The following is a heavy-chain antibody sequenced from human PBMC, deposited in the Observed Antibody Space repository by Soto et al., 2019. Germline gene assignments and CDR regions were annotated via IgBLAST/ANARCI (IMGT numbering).Heavy chain of an antibody. J-gene: IGHJ4*02. D-gene: IGHD1-26*01. Sequence: QVQLVESGGGVVQPGMSLRLSCAASEFSFSDYGMHWVRQAPGKGLEWVAVITYEGTAKYYADSVKGRFTISRDNSKNTLFLQMKNLRSEDTAVYYCAKGASYRMFDYWGQGTLVTVSS. V-gene: IGHV3-30*18. CDR3: AKGASYRMFDY. CDR1: EFSFSDYG. CDR2: ITYEGTAK.